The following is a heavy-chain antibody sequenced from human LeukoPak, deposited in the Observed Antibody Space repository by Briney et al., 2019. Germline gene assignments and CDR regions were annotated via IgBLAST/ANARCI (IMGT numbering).Heavy chain of an antibody. CDR1: GGSFSGYY. D-gene: IGHD5-18*01. CDR2: INHSGST. CDR3: ARGDPDTAMVTGPLDY. Sequence: SETLCLTCAVYGGSFSGYYWSWIRQPPGKGLEWIGEINHSGSTNYNPSLKSRVTISVDTSKNQFSLKLSSVTAADTAVYYCARGDPDTAMVTGPLDYWGQGTLVTVSS. V-gene: IGHV4-34*01. J-gene: IGHJ4*02.